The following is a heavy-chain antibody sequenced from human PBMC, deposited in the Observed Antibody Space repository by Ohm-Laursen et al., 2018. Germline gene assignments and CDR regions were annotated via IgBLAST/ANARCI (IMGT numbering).Heavy chain of an antibody. D-gene: IGHD1-7*01. CDR3: ARDSSRVTGTTRVRGVLWFDP. J-gene: IGHJ5*02. CDR1: GFTFSSYS. CDR2: ISSNSSYI. Sequence: SLRLSCTASGFTFSSYSMNWVRQAPGKGLEWVSSISSNSSYIYYADSVKGRFTISRDNAKNSLYLQMNSLRAEDTAVYYCARDSSRVTGTTRVRGVLWFDPWGQGTLVTVSS. V-gene: IGHV3-21*01.